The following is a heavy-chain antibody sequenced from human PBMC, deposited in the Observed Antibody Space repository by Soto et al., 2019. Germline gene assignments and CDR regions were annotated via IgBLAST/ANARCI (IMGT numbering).Heavy chain of an antibody. J-gene: IGHJ6*02. CDR1: GGSISSSSYY. Sequence: PSETLSLTCTVSGGSISSSSYYWGWIRQPPGKGLEWIGSIYYSGSTYYNPSLKSRVTISVDTSKNQFSLKLSSVTAADTAVYYCASSLYYDFWSGYYDYYYGMDVWGQGTTVT. CDR2: IYYSGST. D-gene: IGHD3-3*01. CDR3: ASSLYYDFWSGYYDYYYGMDV. V-gene: IGHV4-39*01.